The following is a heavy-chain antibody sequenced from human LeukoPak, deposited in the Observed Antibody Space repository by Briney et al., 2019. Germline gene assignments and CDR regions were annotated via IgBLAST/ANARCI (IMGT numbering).Heavy chain of an antibody. D-gene: IGHD1-26*01. CDR1: GGTFSSYT. CDR2: IIPILGIA. CDR3: ARSGSYYHDAFDI. V-gene: IGHV1-69*02. J-gene: IGHJ3*02. Sequence: SVKVSCKASGGTFSSYTISWVRQAPGQGLEWMGRIIPILGIANYAQKSQGRVTITADKSTSTAYMELSSLRSEDTAVYYCARSGSYYHDAFDIWGQGTMVTVSS.